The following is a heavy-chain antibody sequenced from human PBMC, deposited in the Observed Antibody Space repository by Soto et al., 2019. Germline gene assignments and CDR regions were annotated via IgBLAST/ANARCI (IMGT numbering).Heavy chain of an antibody. CDR3: ATLGLIYLPWWSLTLSHDLSPYDSSGVPLDY. Sequence: PGGSLRLSCAASGFTFSSYWMSWVRQAPGKGLEWVANIKQDGSEKYYVDSVKGRFTISRDNAKNSLYLQMNGLRAEDTAVYYCATLGLIYLPWWSLTLSHDLSPYDSSGVPLDYWGQGTLVTVSS. J-gene: IGHJ4*02. CDR2: IKQDGSEK. V-gene: IGHV3-7*01. CDR1: GFTFSSYW. D-gene: IGHD3-22*01.